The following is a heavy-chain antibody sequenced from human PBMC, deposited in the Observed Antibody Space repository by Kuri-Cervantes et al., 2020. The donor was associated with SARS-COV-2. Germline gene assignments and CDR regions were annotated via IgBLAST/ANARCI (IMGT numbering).Heavy chain of an antibody. J-gene: IGHJ4*02. D-gene: IGHD6-19*01. CDR1: GESFSGYY. V-gene: IGHV4-34*01. Sequence: SETLSLTCAFYGESFSGYYWNWIRQSPGKGLEWIGEVNHRGSTNYNPSLKSRVTISVDTSSKQFSLHLSSVTAADTAVYYCARRGEYSSGSFDYWGQGTLVTVSS. CDR2: VNHRGST. CDR3: ARRGEYSSGSFDY.